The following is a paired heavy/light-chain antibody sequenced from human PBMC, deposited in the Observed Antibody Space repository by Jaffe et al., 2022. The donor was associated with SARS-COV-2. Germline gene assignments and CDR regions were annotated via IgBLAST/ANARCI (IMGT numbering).Heavy chain of an antibody. D-gene: IGHD3-22*01. CDR1: GFSLSNARMG. J-gene: IGHJ4*02. Sequence: QVTLKESGPVLVKPTETLTLTCTVSGFSLSNARMGVSWIRQPPGKALEWLAHIFSNDEKSYSTSLKSRLTISKDTSKSQVVLTMTNMDPVDTATYYCARIRREDDSSGYSLYYFDYWGQGTLVTVSS. V-gene: IGHV2-26*01. CDR3: ARIRREDDSSGYSLYYFDY. CDR2: IFSNDEK.
Light chain of an antibody. CDR3: LLYYGGARV. Sequence: QTVVTQEPSLTVSPGGTVTLTCASSTGAVTSGYYPNWFQQKPGQAPRALIYSTSNKHSWTPARFSGSLLGGKAALTLSGVQPEDEAEYYCLLYYGGARVFGGGTKLTVL. V-gene: IGLV7-43*01. CDR1: TGAVTSGYY. J-gene: IGLJ2*01. CDR2: STS.